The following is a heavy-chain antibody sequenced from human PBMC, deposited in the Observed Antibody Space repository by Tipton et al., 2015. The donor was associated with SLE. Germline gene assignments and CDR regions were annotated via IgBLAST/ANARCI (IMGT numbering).Heavy chain of an antibody. CDR2: IYYSGST. D-gene: IGHD6-13*01. CDR3: ARRGQQLTTSYYHYYYMDV. J-gene: IGHJ6*03. Sequence: LRLSCTVSGGSISSYYWSWIRQPPGMGLEWIGCIYYSGSTNYNPSLKSRVTISVDTSKNQFSLKLSSVTAADTAVSYCARRGQQLTTSYYHYYYMDVWGKGTTVTVSS. CDR1: GGSISSYY. V-gene: IGHV4-59*01.